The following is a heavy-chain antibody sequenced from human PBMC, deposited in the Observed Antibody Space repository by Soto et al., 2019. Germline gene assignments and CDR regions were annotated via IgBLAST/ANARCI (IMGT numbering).Heavy chain of an antibody. CDR2: IIPIFGTS. V-gene: IGHV1-69*01. J-gene: IGHJ4*02. D-gene: IGHD1-26*01. CDR1: GGIFSSYA. Sequence: QEQLVQSGAEVKKPGSSVKVSCKASGGIFSSYALSWVRQAPGQGLEWMGGIIPIFGTSNYAQKFQGRVTITADESTSTAYMELSSLTSEDTAVYYCASERGPEELLGHFDLWGQGTLVTVSS. CDR3: ASERGPEELLGHFDL.